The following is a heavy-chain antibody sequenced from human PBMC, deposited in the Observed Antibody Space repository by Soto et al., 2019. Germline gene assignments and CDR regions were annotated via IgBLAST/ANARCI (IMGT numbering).Heavy chain of an antibody. CDR3: ARDRSGIVVVPAGRPPYYYYGMYV. Sequence: QVQLQESGPGLVKPSETLSLTCTVSGGAISSYYWSCIRPPPGKGLEWIGYIYYSGSTNSHPSLKSLFTISVDSSKSQFSLKLSSVPDADTAVYICARDRSGIVVVPAGRPPYYYYGMYVCCQVPTVTVAS. J-gene: IGHJ6*02. D-gene: IGHD2-2*01. CDR2: IYYSGST. V-gene: IGHV4-59*01. CDR1: GGAISSYY.